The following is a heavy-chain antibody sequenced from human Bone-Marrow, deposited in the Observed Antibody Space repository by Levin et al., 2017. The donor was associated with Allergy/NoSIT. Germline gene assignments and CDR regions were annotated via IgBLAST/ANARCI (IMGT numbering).Heavy chain of an antibody. V-gene: IGHV1-2*02. D-gene: IGHD3-3*01. Sequence: ASVKVSCKASGYTFTGYYMHWVRQAPGQGLEWMGWINPNSGGTNYAQKFQGRVTMTRDTSISTAYMELSRLRSDDTAVYYCARDHARIWLEWLIDYWGQGTLVTVSS. J-gene: IGHJ4*02. CDR3: ARDHARIWLEWLIDY. CDR1: GYTFTGYY. CDR2: INPNSGGT.